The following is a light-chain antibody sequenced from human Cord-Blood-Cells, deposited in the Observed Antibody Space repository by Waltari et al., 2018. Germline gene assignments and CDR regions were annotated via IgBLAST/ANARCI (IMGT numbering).Light chain of an antibody. Sequence: QSALTQPPSASGSPGQSVTISCTGTSSDVGGYNYVSWYQQHPGKAPKLMIYEVSKRPSGVPYRCSGSKSGNTASLTVSGLQAEDEADYYCSSYAGSNNYVFGTGTKVTVL. CDR1: SSDVGGYNY. CDR2: EVS. V-gene: IGLV2-8*01. CDR3: SSYAGSNNYV. J-gene: IGLJ1*01.